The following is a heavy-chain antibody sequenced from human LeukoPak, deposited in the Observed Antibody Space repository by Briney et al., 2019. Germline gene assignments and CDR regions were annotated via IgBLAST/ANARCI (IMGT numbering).Heavy chain of an antibody. CDR2: IYYSGST. CDR1: GGSISSYY. CDR3: ARHRRQDGSY. Sequence: SETLSLTCTVSGGSISSYYWSWIRQTPGKGLEWIGDIYYSGSTNYNPSLKSRVTISVDTSKNQFSLKLSSVTAADTAVYYCARHRRQDGSYWGQGTLVTVSS. V-gene: IGHV4-59*08. D-gene: IGHD1-26*01. J-gene: IGHJ4*02.